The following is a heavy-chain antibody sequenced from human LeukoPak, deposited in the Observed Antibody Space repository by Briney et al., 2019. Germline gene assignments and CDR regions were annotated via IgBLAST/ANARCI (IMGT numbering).Heavy chain of an antibody. CDR1: GFTFSSYW. D-gene: IGHD6-6*01. CDR3: ASALSGYASSLGY. V-gene: IGHV3-74*01. Sequence: GGSLRLSCAASGFTFSSYWMHWVRQAPGKGLVWVSRINTDGSSTTYTDSVKGRFTMSRDNAKNTLYLQMNSLRAEDTAVYYCASALSGYASSLGYWGQGTLVTVSS. CDR2: INTDGSST. J-gene: IGHJ4*02.